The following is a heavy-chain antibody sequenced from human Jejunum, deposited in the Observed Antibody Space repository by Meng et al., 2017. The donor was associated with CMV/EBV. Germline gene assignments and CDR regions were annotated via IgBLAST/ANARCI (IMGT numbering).Heavy chain of an antibody. J-gene: IGHJ6*02. CDR2: IRTKAYAGTT. Sequence: AMHWVRQAPGMGLGWVSFIRTKAYAGTTEYAASVRGRFTISRDDSKSIAYLQMNSLKTEDTAVYYCVRDFWSGYGGEYYYYGMDVWGQGTTVTVSS. CDR3: VRDFWSGYGGEYYYYGMDV. V-gene: IGHV3-49*04. D-gene: IGHD3-3*01. CDR1: A.